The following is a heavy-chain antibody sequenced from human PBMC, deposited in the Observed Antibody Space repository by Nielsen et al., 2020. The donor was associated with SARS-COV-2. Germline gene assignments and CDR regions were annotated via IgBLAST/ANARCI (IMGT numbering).Heavy chain of an antibody. CDR2: INWGAGST. V-gene: IGHV3-43D*03. J-gene: IGHJ4*02. D-gene: IGHD6-13*01. CDR1: GFTFHDYA. CDR3: AKGYSSSWSTFDY. Sequence: GASLKISCAASGFTFHDYAMHWVRQAPGKGLEWVSLINWGAGSTYYADSVKGRFTISRDNRQNSLYLQMNSLRAEDTALYYCAKGYSSSWSTFDYWGRGTLVTVSS.